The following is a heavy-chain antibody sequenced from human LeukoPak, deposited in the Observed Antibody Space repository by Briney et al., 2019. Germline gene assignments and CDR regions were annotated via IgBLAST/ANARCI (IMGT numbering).Heavy chain of an antibody. J-gene: IGHJ3*02. CDR3: AISLESGYAFDI. V-gene: IGHV3-23*01. CDR2: ISGSGGST. CDR1: GFTFSSYS. D-gene: IGHD3-3*01. Sequence: PGGSLRLSCAASGFTFSSYSMNWVRQAPGKGLEWVSTISGSGGSTYYADSVKGRFAISRDNSKNTLYLQMSSLRSEDTAVYYCAISLESGYAFDIWGQGTMVTVSS.